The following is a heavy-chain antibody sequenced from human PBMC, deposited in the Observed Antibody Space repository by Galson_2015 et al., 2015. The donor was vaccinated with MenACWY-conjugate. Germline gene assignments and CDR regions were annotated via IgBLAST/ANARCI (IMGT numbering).Heavy chain of an antibody. CDR1: GYSFTTYW. J-gene: IGHJ6*02. D-gene: IGHD1-26*01. CDR2: ISSGDSST. V-gene: IGHV5-51*01. CDR3: ARHPPGGRGMDV. Sequence: QSGAEVKKPGESLKISCKTTGYSFTTYWIAWVRQMPGTGLEWMGLISSGDSSTRYSPSFQGQVTILADKSISTAYLQWSSLKASDTAMYYCARHPPGGRGMDVWGQGTTVTVSS.